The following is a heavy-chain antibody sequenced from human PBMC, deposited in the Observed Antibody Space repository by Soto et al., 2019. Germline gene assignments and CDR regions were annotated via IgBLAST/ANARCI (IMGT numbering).Heavy chain of an antibody. CDR2: ISSSSRYI. CDR1: GFNFSSYT. Sequence: GSLRLSCAASGFNFSSYTMNWVRQAPGKGLEWVSSISSSSRYIYYADSVKGRFTISRDDAKNSLYLQMNSLRAEDTAVYYCARISSASSGWLPDYWGQGTLVTVSS. CDR3: ARISSASSGWLPDY. V-gene: IGHV3-21*01. J-gene: IGHJ4*02. D-gene: IGHD6-19*01.